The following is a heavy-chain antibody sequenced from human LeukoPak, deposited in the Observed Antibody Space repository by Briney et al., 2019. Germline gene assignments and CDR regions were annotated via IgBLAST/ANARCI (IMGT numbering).Heavy chain of an antibody. Sequence: SETLSLTCTVSDASVSSDNYYWSWIRQPPGTGLEWIGYIYYSGSTYYNPSLKSRVTISVDTSKNQFSLKLSSVTAADTAVYYCARDDYGGNFDYWGQGTLVTVSS. J-gene: IGHJ4*02. D-gene: IGHD4-23*01. V-gene: IGHV4-30-4*08. CDR3: ARDDYGGNFDY. CDR2: IYYSGST. CDR1: DASVSSDNYY.